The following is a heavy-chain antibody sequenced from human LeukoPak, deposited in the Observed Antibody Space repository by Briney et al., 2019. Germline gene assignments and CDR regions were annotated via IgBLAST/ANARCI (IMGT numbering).Heavy chain of an antibody. CDR1: GFTFDDYA. D-gene: IGHD3-10*01. V-gene: IGHV3-20*04. CDR2: VNWNGDST. Sequence: GGSLRLSCAASGFTFDDYAMTWVRQAPGKGLEWVSGVNWNGDSTGYADSVQGRFTVSRDNAKNSLYLQMNSLRAEDTALYYCAREDMVRGVPTYYYYYYMDVWGKGTTVTVSS. J-gene: IGHJ6*03. CDR3: AREDMVRGVPTYYYYYYMDV.